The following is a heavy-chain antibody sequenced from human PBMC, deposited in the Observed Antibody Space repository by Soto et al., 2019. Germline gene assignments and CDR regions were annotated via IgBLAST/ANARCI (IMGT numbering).Heavy chain of an antibody. V-gene: IGHV1-69*12. J-gene: IGHJ5*02. CDR1: GGTFSSYA. Sequence: QVQLVQSGAEVKKPGSSVKVSCKASGGTFSSYAISWVRQAPGQGLEWMGGIIPIFGTANYAQKFQGRVTITGEESTRAACMELSSRRSEDTAVYYCVGGGEIKSRGGNPDWFDPWGQGTLVTVSA. CDR3: VGGGEIKSRGGNPDWFDP. CDR2: IIPIFGTA. D-gene: IGHD2-15*01.